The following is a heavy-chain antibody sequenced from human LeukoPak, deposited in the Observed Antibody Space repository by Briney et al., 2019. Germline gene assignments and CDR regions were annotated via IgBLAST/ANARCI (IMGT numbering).Heavy chain of an antibody. CDR1: GFTFDDYA. V-gene: IGHV3-9*01. J-gene: IGHJ5*02. CDR3: AKGRIQLWYNWFDP. D-gene: IGHD5-18*01. Sequence: GGSLRLSCAASGFTFDDYAMHWVRQAPGKGLEWVPGISWNSGSIGYADSVKGRFTISRDNAKNSLYLQMNSLRAEDTALYYCAKGRIQLWYNWFDPWGQGTLVTVSS. CDR2: ISWNSGSI.